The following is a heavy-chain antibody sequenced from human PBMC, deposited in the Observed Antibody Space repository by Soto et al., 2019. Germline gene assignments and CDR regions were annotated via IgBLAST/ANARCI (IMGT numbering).Heavy chain of an antibody. CDR3: ARDLISIPGDV. V-gene: IGHV4-39*07. CDR2: IYYTGST. Sequence: TSETLSLTCSVSGGSITTGDYWGWIRQPPGKGLEWIGSIYYTGSTNYNPSLESRVTISLDTSKNQFSLNLRSVTAADTAVYYCARDLISIPGDVWGKGTTVTVSS. J-gene: IGHJ6*04. CDR1: GGSITTGDY. D-gene: IGHD2-21*01.